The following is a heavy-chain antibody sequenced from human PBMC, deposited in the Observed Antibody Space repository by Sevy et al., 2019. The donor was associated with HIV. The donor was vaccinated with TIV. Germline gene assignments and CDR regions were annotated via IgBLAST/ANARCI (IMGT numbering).Heavy chain of an antibody. CDR3: ARDRGHYYDSSGFYRFDY. CDR2: ISSSSSYI. Sequence: GGSLRLSCAASGFTFSSYSMNWVRQAPGKGLEWVSSISSSSSYIYYADSVKGRFTISRDKAKNSLFLQMNSLRAEDTAVYYCARDRGHYYDSSGFYRFDYWGQGTLVTVSS. V-gene: IGHV3-21*01. J-gene: IGHJ4*02. D-gene: IGHD3-22*01. CDR1: GFTFSSYS.